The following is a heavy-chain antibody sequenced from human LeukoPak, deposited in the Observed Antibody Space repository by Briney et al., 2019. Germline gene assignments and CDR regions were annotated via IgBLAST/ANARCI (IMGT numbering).Heavy chain of an antibody. Sequence: PSETLSLTCTVSGDSIRTDSYYWSWIRQPPGKGLEWIGYIYYTGSTNYNPSLQSRVTISVDTSKNQFSLKLSSVTAADTAVYYCARNQFDWLPAGFAPWGQGTLVTVSS. CDR2: IYYTGST. CDR1: GDSIRTDSYY. CDR3: ARNQFDWLPAGFAP. V-gene: IGHV4-61*01. D-gene: IGHD3-9*01. J-gene: IGHJ5*02.